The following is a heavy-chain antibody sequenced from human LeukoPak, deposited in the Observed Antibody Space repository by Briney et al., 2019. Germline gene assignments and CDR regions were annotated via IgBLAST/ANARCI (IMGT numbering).Heavy chain of an antibody. CDR2: TYPGDSDT. CDR3: ARHVGGYTYGYPDY. J-gene: IGHJ4*02. CDR1: GYSFIGYW. V-gene: IGHV5-51*01. D-gene: IGHD5-18*01. Sequence: GESLKISCKISGYSFIGYWIGWVRQMPGKGLEWMGITYPGDSDTKYSPSFQGQVTISVDKSISTAYLQWSSLKGSDTAIYYCARHVGGYTYGYPDYWGQGTLVTVSS.